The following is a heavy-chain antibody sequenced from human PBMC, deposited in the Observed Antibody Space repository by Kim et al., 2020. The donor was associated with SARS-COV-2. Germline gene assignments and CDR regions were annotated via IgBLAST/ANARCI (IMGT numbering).Heavy chain of an antibody. D-gene: IGHD3-22*01. V-gene: IGHV4-39*01. CDR1: GGSISSSFNY. CDR3: ARLPHDSSGYVDC. CDR2: VYHSGST. Sequence: SEILSLTCTVSGGSISSSFNYWGWIRQPPGKGLEWIGSVYHSGSTYDSPSLKSRVTVSVDTSKNEFSLKVTSVTAADTAVYFCARLPHDSSGYVDCWGQGILVTVSS. J-gene: IGHJ4*02.